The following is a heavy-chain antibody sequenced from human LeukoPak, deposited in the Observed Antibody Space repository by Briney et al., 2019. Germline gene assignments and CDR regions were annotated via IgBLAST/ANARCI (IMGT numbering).Heavy chain of an antibody. Sequence: PGGSLRLSCAASGFTFSRYWMHWVRQAPGKGLVWVSRINSEGSSTSYADSAKGRFTTSRDNAKNSLYLQMNNLRVEDTAVYYCASFLRQQLKPPETYGMDVWGQGTTVTVSS. J-gene: IGHJ6*02. CDR3: ASFLRQQLKPPETYGMDV. D-gene: IGHD6-13*01. V-gene: IGHV3-74*01. CDR2: INSEGSST. CDR1: GFTFSRYW.